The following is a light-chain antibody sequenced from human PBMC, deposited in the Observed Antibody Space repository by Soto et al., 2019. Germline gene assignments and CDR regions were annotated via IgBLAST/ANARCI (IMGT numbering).Light chain of an antibody. V-gene: IGKV3-15*01. CDR1: QSVRSS. Sequence: EIVMTQSPATLSVSPGERVPLSCRASQSVRSSLAWYQQKPGQAPRLFIYDASTRATGIPARFSGSGSGTDFTLTISSLQAEDVAVYYCQQYYSTPLTFGGGTKVDIK. CDR2: DAS. CDR3: QQYYSTPLT. J-gene: IGKJ4*01.